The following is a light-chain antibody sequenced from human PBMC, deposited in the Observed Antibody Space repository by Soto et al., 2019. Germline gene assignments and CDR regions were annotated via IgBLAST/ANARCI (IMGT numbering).Light chain of an antibody. CDR2: QDN. V-gene: IGLV6-57*04. J-gene: IGLJ2*01. Sequence: NFMLTQPHSVSESPGKTVTISCTRSSGSIARNYVQWYQQRPGGAPTTVIYQDNQRPSGVPDRFSGSIDSSSTSASLTISGLKIEDEADYYCQSYDTINQAGIFGGGTKLTVL. CDR1: SGSIARNY. CDR3: QSYDTINQAGI.